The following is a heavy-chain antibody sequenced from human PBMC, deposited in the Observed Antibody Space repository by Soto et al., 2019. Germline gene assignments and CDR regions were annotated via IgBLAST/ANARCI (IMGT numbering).Heavy chain of an antibody. V-gene: IGHV3-23*01. CDR3: AKTDGYPYYFDY. CDR2: ISGSGDTT. CDR1: GITFSSYA. D-gene: IGHD3-16*01. J-gene: IGHJ4*02. Sequence: GGSLRLSCAASGITFSSYAMSWVRQAPGKGLEWVSAISGSGDTTYYVDSVKGRFTISRDSSKNTLYLQMNSLRAEDTAVYYCAKTDGYPYYFDYWGQGTLVTVSS.